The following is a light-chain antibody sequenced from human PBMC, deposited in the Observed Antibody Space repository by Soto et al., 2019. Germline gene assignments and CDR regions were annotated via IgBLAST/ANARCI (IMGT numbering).Light chain of an antibody. CDR3: QVWDSNSHHSV. CDR2: YDS. V-gene: IGLV3-21*01. J-gene: IGLJ2*01. Sequence: SYELTQPPSVSVAPGETARITCWGNNIGRKSVHLYHQKPGQAPVLVIYYDSDRPSGIPERFSGSNSGNTATLTITRVEAGDEAYYYCQVWDSNSHHSVFGGGTKLTVL. CDR1: NIGRKS.